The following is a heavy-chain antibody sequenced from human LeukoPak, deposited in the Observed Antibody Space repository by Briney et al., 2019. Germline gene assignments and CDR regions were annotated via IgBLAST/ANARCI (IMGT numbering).Heavy chain of an antibody. Sequence: GGSLRLSCAASGFTFTTYAINWVRQAPGKGLEWVTGISGDGDKAFYADSVKGRFTISRDNSKNTVSLQMTSLRAEDTAPYYCAKDLALAGTGGGFDVWGQGTGVAVSS. V-gene: IGHV3-23*01. CDR1: GFTFTTYA. D-gene: IGHD6-19*01. J-gene: IGHJ3*01. CDR3: AKDLALAGTGGGFDV. CDR2: ISGDGDKA.